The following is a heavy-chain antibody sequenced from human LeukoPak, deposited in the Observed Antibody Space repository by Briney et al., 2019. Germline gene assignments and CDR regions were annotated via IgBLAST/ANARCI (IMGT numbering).Heavy chain of an antibody. Sequence: SETLSLTCSVSGGSISSYYWSWLRQPAGKGLEWIGRIHTRAGTEYNPSLKSRVTMSVDTSKNQFSLKLTSVTAADTAVYSCARDDNSGYSDDAFDIWGQGTLVTVSS. CDR1: GGSISSYY. D-gene: IGHD5-12*01. CDR2: IHTRAGT. V-gene: IGHV4-4*07. J-gene: IGHJ3*02. CDR3: ARDDNSGYSDDAFDI.